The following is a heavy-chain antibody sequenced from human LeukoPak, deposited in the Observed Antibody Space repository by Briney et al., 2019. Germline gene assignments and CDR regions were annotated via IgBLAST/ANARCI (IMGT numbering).Heavy chain of an antibody. Sequence: ASMKVSCKASGGTFSSYAISWVRQAPGQGLEWMGGIIPIFGTANYAQKFQGRVTITADESTSTAYMELSSLRSEDTAVHYCARDLYGDYFDYWGQGTLVTVSS. CDR1: GGTFSSYA. CDR3: ARDLYGDYFDY. CDR2: IIPIFGTA. D-gene: IGHD4-17*01. V-gene: IGHV1-69*13. J-gene: IGHJ4*02.